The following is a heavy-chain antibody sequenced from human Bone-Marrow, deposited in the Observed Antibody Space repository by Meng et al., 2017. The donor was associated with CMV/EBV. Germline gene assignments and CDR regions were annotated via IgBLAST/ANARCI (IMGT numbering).Heavy chain of an antibody. CDR1: GGTFSSYA. CDR3: ARGLEAAGNY. D-gene: IGHD6-13*01. V-gene: IGHV1-2*02. CDR2: INPNSGGT. Sequence: SVKVSCKASGGTFSSYAISWVRQAPGQGLEWMGWINPNSGGTNYAQKFQGRVTMTRDTSISTAYMELSRLRSDDTAVYYCARGLEAAGNYWGQGTLVTVSS. J-gene: IGHJ4*02.